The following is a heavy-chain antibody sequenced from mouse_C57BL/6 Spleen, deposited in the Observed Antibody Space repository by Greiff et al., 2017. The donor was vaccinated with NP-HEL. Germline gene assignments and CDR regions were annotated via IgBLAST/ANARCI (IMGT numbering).Heavy chain of an antibody. CDR3: ARALLVYAMDY. D-gene: IGHD2-10*01. J-gene: IGHJ4*01. V-gene: IGHV5-16*01. CDR2: INYDGSST. CDR1: GFTFSDYY. Sequence: EVKLMESEGGLVQPGSSMKLSCTASGFTFSDYYMAWVRQVPEKGLEWVANINYDGSSTYYLDSLKSRFIISRDNAKNILYLQMSSLKSEDTATYYCARALLVYAMDYWGQGTSVTVSS.